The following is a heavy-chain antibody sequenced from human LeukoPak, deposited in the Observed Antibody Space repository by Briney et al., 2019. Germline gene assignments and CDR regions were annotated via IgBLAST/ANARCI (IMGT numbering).Heavy chain of an antibody. CDR3: AGGPGFLIDC. CDR1: GFTFSSYW. V-gene: IGHV3-7*01. CDR2: IKQDGSER. D-gene: IGHD3-3*01. J-gene: IGHJ4*02. Sequence: GGSLRLSCAASGFTFSSYWMSWVRQAPGKGLEWVANIKQDGSERHYVDSVKGRLTISRDNAKNLLYLQMNSLRVEDTAVYYCAGGPGFLIDCWGQGTLVTVSS.